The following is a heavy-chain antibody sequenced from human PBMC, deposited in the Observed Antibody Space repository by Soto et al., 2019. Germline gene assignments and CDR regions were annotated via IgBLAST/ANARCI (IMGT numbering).Heavy chain of an antibody. D-gene: IGHD3-3*01. J-gene: IGHJ6*02. V-gene: IGHV3-30*18. CDR2: ISYDGSNK. CDR3: AKDHSELRFLEWRPSYYYYGMDV. Sequence: LRLSWAASGLTFSSYGMHWSRQAPGKALEWVAVISYDGSNKYYADSAKGRFTISRDNSKNTLYLQMNSLRAEDKAVYYCAKDHSELRFLEWRPSYYYYGMDVWGQGTTVTVSS. CDR1: GLTFSSYG.